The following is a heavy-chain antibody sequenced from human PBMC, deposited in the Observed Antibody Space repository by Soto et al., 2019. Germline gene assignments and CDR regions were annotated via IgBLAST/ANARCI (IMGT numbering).Heavy chain of an antibody. CDR1: GFNFRNYG. CDR2: ISYDGSNK. Sequence: QVQLVESGGGVVQPGRSLRLSCAASGFNFRNYGMHCIRQTPGKGLEWVAVISYDGSNKYYTDSVQGRFTISRDNSKNTLYLQMNSLRAADTAVYYCAKDSHYISGSYGGFDPWGQGTLVTVSS. J-gene: IGHJ5*02. CDR3: AKDSHYISGSYGGFDP. D-gene: IGHD3-10*01. V-gene: IGHV3-30*18.